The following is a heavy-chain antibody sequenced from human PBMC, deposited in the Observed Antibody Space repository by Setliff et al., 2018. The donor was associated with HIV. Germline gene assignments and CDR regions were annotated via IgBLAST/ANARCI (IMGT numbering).Heavy chain of an antibody. Sequence: GASVKVSCKASGYTFTFYSIHWVRQAPGQGLEWMGWISINNGNSNYGQQFQGRVTMTTDTSASTAYMELSSLRPEDTAVYYCASPTAIPHWGQGTLVTVSS. CDR1: GYTFTFYS. CDR3: ASPTAIPH. CDR2: ISINNGNS. J-gene: IGHJ4*02. D-gene: IGHD2-21*02. V-gene: IGHV1-18*04.